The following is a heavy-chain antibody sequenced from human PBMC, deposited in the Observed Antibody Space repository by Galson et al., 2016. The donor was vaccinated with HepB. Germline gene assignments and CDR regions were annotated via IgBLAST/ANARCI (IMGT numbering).Heavy chain of an antibody. CDR1: GFTFSSRS. J-gene: IGHJ4*02. CDR3: VRENSGRGLAPFDY. CDR2: ISSSSSHI. V-gene: IGHV3-21*01. D-gene: IGHD1-26*01. Sequence: SLRLSCAASGFTFSSRSMNWVRQAPGKGLEWVSSISSSSSHIYYVDSVKGRFTISRDNAKNSLYLQMTSLRVEGTAVYYCVRENSGRGLAPFDYWGQGSLVTVSS.